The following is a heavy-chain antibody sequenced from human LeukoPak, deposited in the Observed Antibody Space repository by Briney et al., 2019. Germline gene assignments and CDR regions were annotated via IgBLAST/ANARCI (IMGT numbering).Heavy chain of an antibody. J-gene: IGHJ4*02. D-gene: IGHD3-16*02. V-gene: IGHV4-59*08. CDR2: IYYSGST. CDR3: ARGWGYLID. Sequence: SETLSLTCTVSGGSISDYYWSWIRQPPGTGLEWLGNIYYSGSTNYNPSLKSRVTISVDTSKNHFSLNLSSVTAADTAVYYCARGWGYLIDWGQRTLVTVSS. CDR1: GGSISDYY.